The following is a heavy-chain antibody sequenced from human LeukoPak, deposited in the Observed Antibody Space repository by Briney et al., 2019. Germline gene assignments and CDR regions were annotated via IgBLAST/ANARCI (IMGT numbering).Heavy chain of an antibody. CDR1: GFTFRTYS. D-gene: IGHD6-13*01. CDR2: ISSTSSYI. CDR3: ARTAGSSDY. Sequence: GGSLRLSCAASGFTFRTYSTNWVRQAPGKGLEWVSTISSTSSYIYYADSVKGRFSISRDNAKNSLYLQMNSLRAEDTAVYYCARTAGSSDYWGQGTLVTVSS. V-gene: IGHV3-21*01. J-gene: IGHJ4*02.